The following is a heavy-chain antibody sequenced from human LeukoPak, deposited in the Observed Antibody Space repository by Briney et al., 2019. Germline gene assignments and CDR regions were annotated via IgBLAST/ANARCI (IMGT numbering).Heavy chain of an antibody. CDR2: IYTSGST. J-gene: IGHJ5*02. CDR1: GCSISSYD. Sequence: KTSETLSLTCTVSGCSISSYDWSWIRQPAGKGLEWIGRIYTSGSTKYNAALKSGVTISVDKAKKQFSLKLSSVTAADAAGGYCWRERATERHGAWIAPWGQGTLVTVSS. D-gene: IGHD4-17*01. CDR3: WRERATERHGAWIAP. V-gene: IGHV4-4*07.